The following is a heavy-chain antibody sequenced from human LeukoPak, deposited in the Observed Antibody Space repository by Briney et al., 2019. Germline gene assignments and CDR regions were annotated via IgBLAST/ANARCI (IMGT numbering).Heavy chain of an antibody. D-gene: IGHD7-27*01. CDR2: ISADGGTI. CDR1: EFSLRTYR. V-gene: IGHV3-48*04. Sequence: PGGSLRLSCEASEFSLRTYRMNWVRQAPGKGPEWIAYISADGGTIKYADSVRGRFTISRDNAKNSLFLQMDSLRVEDMGIYFCARDDSKHWENYYYMDVWGKGTTVTVSS. J-gene: IGHJ6*03. CDR3: ARDDSKHWENYYYMDV.